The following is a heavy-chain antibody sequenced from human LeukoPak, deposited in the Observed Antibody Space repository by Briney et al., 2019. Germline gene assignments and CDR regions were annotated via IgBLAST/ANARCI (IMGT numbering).Heavy chain of an antibody. V-gene: IGHV4-34*01. CDR2: INHSGST. J-gene: IGHJ4*02. CDR3: ARGQSQNYYDSSGYPDY. Sequence: PSETLSLTCTVSGGSIGSYYWTWIRQPPGKGLEWIGEINHSGSTNYNPSLKSRVTISVDTSKNQFSLKLSSVTAADTAVYYCARGQSQNYYDSSGYPDYWGQGTLVTVSS. D-gene: IGHD3-22*01. CDR1: GGSIGSYY.